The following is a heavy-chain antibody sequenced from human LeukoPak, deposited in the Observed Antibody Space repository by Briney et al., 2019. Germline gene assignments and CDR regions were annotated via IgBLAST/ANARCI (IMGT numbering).Heavy chain of an antibody. D-gene: IGHD3-22*01. V-gene: IGHV4-59*01. Sequence: SETLSPTCTVSGGSISSYYWSWIRQPPGKGLEWIGYIYYSGSTNYNPSLKSRVTISVDTSKNQFSLKLSSVTAADTAVYYCARGGARYYYDSSGYDAFDIWGQGTMVTVSS. CDR1: GGSISSYY. J-gene: IGHJ3*02. CDR2: IYYSGST. CDR3: ARGGARYYYDSSGYDAFDI.